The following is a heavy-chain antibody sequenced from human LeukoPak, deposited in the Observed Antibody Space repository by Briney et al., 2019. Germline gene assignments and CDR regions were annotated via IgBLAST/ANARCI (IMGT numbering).Heavy chain of an antibody. CDR2: ISSSSSYT. CDR3: ARGVEYYYDSSGENWFDP. D-gene: IGHD3-22*01. V-gene: IGHV3-21*01. J-gene: IGHJ5*02. Sequence: GGSLRLSCAASGFTFSSYSMNWVRQAPGKGLEWVSSISSSSSYTYYADSVKGRFTISRDNAKNSLYLQMNSLRAEDTAVYYCARGVEYYYDSSGENWFDPWGQGTLVTVSS. CDR1: GFTFSSYS.